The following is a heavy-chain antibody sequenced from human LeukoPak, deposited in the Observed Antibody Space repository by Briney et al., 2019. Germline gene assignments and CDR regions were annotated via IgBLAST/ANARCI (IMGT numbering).Heavy chain of an antibody. CDR1: GYTFTGYY. J-gene: IGHJ4*02. D-gene: IGHD5-12*01. V-gene: IGHV1-2*02. CDR3: ARAYTGYVAFDY. CDR2: INPNSGGT. Sequence: ASVKPCCTASGYTFTGYYLHWVRQAPGQGLEWMGWINPNSGGTNYAQKFQGRVTMTRDTSITTAYMELSSLRSDDTAVYYCARAYTGYVAFDYWGQ.